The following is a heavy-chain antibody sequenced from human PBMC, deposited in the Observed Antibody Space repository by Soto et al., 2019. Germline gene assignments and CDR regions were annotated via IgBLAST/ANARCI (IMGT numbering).Heavy chain of an antibody. V-gene: IGHV4-59*01. CDR2: IYYSGST. Sequence: QVQLQESGPGLVKLSETLSLTCTVSGGSISSYYWSWIRQPPGKGLEWIGYIYYSGSTNYNPSLKSRVTISVDTSKNQFSLKLSSVTAADTAVYYCARGRGGWFINQLLNAFDIWGQGTMVTVSS. CDR3: ARGRGGWFINQLLNAFDI. D-gene: IGHD2-2*01. J-gene: IGHJ3*02. CDR1: GGSISSYY.